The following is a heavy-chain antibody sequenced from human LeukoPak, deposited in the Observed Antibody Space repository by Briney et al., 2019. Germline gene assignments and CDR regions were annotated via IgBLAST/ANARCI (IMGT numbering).Heavy chain of an antibody. CDR3: ARDRVEEGYCSGGSCYVNYFDY. V-gene: IGHV4-34*01. CDR2: INHSGRT. D-gene: IGHD2-15*01. J-gene: IGHJ4*02. CDR1: GGSFSGYY. Sequence: SQTLSLTCAVYGGSFSGYYWSWIRQPPGKGLEWIGEINHSGRTNYNPSLKSRVTISVDTSKNQCSLKLSSVTAADTAVYYCARDRVEEGYCSGGSCYVNYFDYWGQGTLVTVSS.